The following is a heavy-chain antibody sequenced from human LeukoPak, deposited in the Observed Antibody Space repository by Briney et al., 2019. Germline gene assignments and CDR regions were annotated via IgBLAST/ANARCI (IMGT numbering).Heavy chain of an antibody. Sequence: GGSLRLSCAASGFTFSSYSMNWVRQAPGKGLEWVSSISSSSSYIYYADSVKGRFTISRDNAKNSLYLQMNSLRAEDTAVYYCARERTGESSGWWKAYFDYWGQGTLVTVSS. CDR3: ARERTGESSGWWKAYFDY. CDR1: GFTFSSYS. V-gene: IGHV3-21*01. J-gene: IGHJ4*02. D-gene: IGHD6-19*01. CDR2: ISSSSSYI.